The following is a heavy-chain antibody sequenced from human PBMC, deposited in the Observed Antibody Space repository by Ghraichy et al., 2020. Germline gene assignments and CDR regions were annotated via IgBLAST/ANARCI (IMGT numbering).Heavy chain of an antibody. Sequence: GGSLRLSCAASGFTFSSYAMSWVRQAPGKGLEWVSAISGSGGSTYYADSVKGRFTISRDNSKNTLYLQMNSLRAEDTAVYYCAKSRQMTTVLDPPYYYYYGMDVWGQGTTVTVSS. CDR1: GFTFSSYA. J-gene: IGHJ6*02. CDR2: ISGSGGST. CDR3: AKSRQMTTVLDPPYYYYYGMDV. D-gene: IGHD4-17*01. V-gene: IGHV3-23*01.